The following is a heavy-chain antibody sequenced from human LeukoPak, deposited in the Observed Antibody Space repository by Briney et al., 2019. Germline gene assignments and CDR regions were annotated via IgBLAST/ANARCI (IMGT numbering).Heavy chain of an antibody. CDR3: ARRGYYGDYFDY. V-gene: IGHV1-18*01. J-gene: IGHJ4*02. CDR1: GGTFNSYA. CDR2: ISAYNGNT. D-gene: IGHD4-17*01. Sequence: VASVKASCKASGGTFNSYAISWVRQAPGQGLEWMRWISAYNGNTNYAQKLQGRVTMTTDTSTSTAYMELRSLRSDDTAVYYCARRGYYGDYFDYWGQGTLVTVSS.